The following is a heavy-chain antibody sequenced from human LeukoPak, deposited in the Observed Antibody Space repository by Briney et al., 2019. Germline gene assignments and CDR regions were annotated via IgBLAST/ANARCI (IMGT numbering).Heavy chain of an antibody. V-gene: IGHV1-8*01. CDR1: GYTFTSYD. CDR3: ARDHWSGSSNYYYYYGMDV. D-gene: IGHD3-3*01. J-gene: IGHJ6*02. CDR2: MNPNSGNT. Sequence: GASVKVSCKASGYTFTSYDISWVRQATGQGLEWMGWMNPNSGNTGYAQKFQGRVTMTRNTSISTAYMELSSLRSEDTAVYYCARDHWSGSSNYYYYYGMDVWGQGTTVTVSS.